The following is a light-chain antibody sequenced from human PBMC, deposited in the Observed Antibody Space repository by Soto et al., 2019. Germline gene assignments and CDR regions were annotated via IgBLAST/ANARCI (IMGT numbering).Light chain of an antibody. CDR3: QQHGSTLRT. J-gene: IGKJ1*01. V-gene: IGKV3-20*01. Sequence: TQHPESLYASDSERARLSCSASQSVSINLAWYQQKPGQAPRLLIYGASSRATGIPDRFSGSGSGTDFTLTSIRLEPEDLTVYPCQQHGSTLRTFGEGTKVDI. CDR1: QSVSIN. CDR2: GAS.